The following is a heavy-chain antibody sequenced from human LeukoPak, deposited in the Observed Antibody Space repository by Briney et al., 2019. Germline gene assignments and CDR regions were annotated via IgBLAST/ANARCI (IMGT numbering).Heavy chain of an antibody. J-gene: IGHJ6*03. CDR2: MYYSGSS. V-gene: IGHV4-59*01. D-gene: IGHD1-1*01. CDR1: GGSISSYF. CDR3: ARVSWFPGTSYYYMDV. Sequence: SETLSLTCTVSGGSISSYFWSWIRQPPGKGLEWIGYMYYSGSSNYKPSLKSRVTISIDTSKSQFSLKLSSVTAADTAVYYCARVSWFPGTSYYYMDVWGKGTTVTVSS.